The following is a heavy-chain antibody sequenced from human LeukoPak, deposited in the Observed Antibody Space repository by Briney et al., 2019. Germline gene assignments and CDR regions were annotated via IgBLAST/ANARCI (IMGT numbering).Heavy chain of an antibody. J-gene: IGHJ5*02. D-gene: IGHD2-15*01. V-gene: IGHV3-11*01. CDR1: GFTFSDYY. CDR3: ARARSGYCSGGSCLGFDP. Sequence: GGSLRLSCAASGFTFSDYYRSWIRQAPGKGLEGVSYISSSGSIICNADSVKGRFTNSRANAKNSLYLQMNNLRAEDSAVYYCARARSGYCSGGSCLGFDPWGQGTLVTVSS. CDR2: ISSSGSII.